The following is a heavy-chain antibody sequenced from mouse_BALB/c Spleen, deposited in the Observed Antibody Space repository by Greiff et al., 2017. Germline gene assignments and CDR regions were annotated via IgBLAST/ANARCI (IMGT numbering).Heavy chain of an antibody. CDR1: GFTFSSFG. D-gene: IGHD1-1*01. CDR3: ARHGSSYHYYAMDY. V-gene: IGHV5-17*02. CDR2: ISSGSSTI. Sequence: VQVVESGGGLVQPGGSRKLSCAASGFTFSSFGMHWVRQAPEKGLEWVAYISSGSSTIYYADTVKGRFTISRDNPKNTLFLQMTSLRSEDTAMYYCARHGSSYHYYAMDYGGQGTSVTVSS. J-gene: IGHJ4*01.